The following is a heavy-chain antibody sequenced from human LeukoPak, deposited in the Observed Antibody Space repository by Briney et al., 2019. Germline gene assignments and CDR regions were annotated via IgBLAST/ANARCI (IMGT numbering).Heavy chain of an antibody. J-gene: IGHJ4*02. V-gene: IGHV3-30*04. Sequence: PGGSLRLSYAASGFSFKDYAMHWVRQSPGKGLEWVAVTSYDESTKYYVDSVRGRFTISRDNSKNTLYLQMNSLRAEDTAVYYCAKAFSVGSGYYYVRYYLDYWGQGTLVTVSS. CDR2: TSYDESTK. CDR1: GFSFKDYA. CDR3: AKAFSVGSGYYYVRYYLDY. D-gene: IGHD3-22*01.